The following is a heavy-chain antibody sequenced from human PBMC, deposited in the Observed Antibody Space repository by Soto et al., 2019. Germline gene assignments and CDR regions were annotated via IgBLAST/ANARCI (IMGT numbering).Heavy chain of an antibody. CDR3: ARDHCGDCYYFDY. CDR1: GGSISSGGYY. D-gene: IGHD2-21*02. V-gene: IGHV4-31*03. J-gene: IGHJ4*02. Sequence: QVQLQESGPGLVKPSQTLSLTCTVSGGSISSGGYYWSWIRQHPGKGLEWIGYIYYSGSTYYNPSLKSRVPISVDTSKNQFSLKLSSVTAGDTAVYYCARDHCGDCYYFDYWGQGTLVTVSS. CDR2: IYYSGST.